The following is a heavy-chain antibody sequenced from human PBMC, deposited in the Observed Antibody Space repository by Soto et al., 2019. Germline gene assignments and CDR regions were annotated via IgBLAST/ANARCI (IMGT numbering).Heavy chain of an antibody. D-gene: IGHD2-2*01. V-gene: IGHV3-21*01. CDR1: GFTFSSYS. Sequence: GGSLRLSCAASGFTFSSYSMNWVRQAPGKGLGWVSSISSSSSYIYYADSVKGRFTISRDNAKNSLYLQMNRLRAEDTAVYYCARDLGYCSSTSCYGYWGQGTLVTVSS. CDR2: ISSSSSYI. CDR3: ARDLGYCSSTSCYGY. J-gene: IGHJ4*02.